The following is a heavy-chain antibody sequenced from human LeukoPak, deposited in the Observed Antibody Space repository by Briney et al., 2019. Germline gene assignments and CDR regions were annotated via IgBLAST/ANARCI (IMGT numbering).Heavy chain of an antibody. CDR1: GYTFTGYY. V-gene: IGHV1-2*06. J-gene: IGHJ4*02. CDR3: ARVGYYESSGYYEY. D-gene: IGHD3-22*01. CDR2: INPNSGGT. Sequence: ASVKVSCKASGYTFTGYYMHWVRQAPGQGLEWMGRINPNSGGTNYAQKFQGRVTMTRDTSISTVYMELSRLRSDDTAVYYCARVGYYESSGYYEYWGQGTLVTVSS.